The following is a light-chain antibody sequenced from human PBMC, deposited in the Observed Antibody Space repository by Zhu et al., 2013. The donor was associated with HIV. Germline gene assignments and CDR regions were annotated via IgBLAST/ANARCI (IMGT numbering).Light chain of an antibody. CDR1: QSVGNNF. CDR2: GTS. J-gene: IGKJ2*01. CDR3: QQYVSSPVT. Sequence: DIVLTQSPGTLSLSPGERATLSCRASQSVGNNFLAWYQQKPGQAPRLLIYGTSSRATGIADRFSGSGSGTDFTLTISRLESEDFAVYYCQQYVSSPVTFGQGTRLDIK. V-gene: IGKV3-20*01.